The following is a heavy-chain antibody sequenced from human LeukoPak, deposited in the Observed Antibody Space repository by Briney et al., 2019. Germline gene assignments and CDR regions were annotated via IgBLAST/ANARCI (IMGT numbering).Heavy chain of an antibody. CDR2: VYYSGST. D-gene: IGHD3-22*01. Sequence: SETLSLTCTVSGGSVSSKTYYWGWIRQTPGKGLEWVGNVYYSGSTYKNPSLQSRVTIFIDTSKNQFSLISSSVTAADTAIYYCARADTTGYPNFDFWGQGTLVTVSS. CDR3: ARADTTGYPNFDF. V-gene: IGHV4-39*01. J-gene: IGHJ4*02. CDR1: GGSVSSKTYY.